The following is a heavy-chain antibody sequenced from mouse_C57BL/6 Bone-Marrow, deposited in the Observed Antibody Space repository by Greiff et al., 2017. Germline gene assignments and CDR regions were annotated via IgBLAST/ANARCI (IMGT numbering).Heavy chain of an antibody. V-gene: IGHV1-74*01. CDR3: AMDYGSSVFAY. CDR1: GYTFTSYW. Sequence: QVQLQQPGAELVKPGASVKVSCKASGYTFTSYWMHWVKQRPGQGLEWIGRIHPSDSDTNYNQKFKGKATLTVDKSSSTAYMQLSSLTSEDSAVYYCAMDYGSSVFAYWGQGTLVTVSA. J-gene: IGHJ3*01. CDR2: IHPSDSDT. D-gene: IGHD1-1*01.